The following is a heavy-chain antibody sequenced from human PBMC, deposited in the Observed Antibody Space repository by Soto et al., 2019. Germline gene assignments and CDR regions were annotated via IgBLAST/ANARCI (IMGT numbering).Heavy chain of an antibody. Sequence: PSETLSLTCSVSGASISSRDYYWGWIRQTPGKGLEWIGLIFANGHTDYNPSLKSRVTMSVDASKNQFSLRLTSMTAADTAVYYCVASLAASGLNWLDPWGRGTLVTVSS. CDR1: GASISSRDYY. CDR2: IFANGHT. CDR3: VASLAASGLNWLDP. D-gene: IGHD6-13*01. V-gene: IGHV4-61*05. J-gene: IGHJ5*02.